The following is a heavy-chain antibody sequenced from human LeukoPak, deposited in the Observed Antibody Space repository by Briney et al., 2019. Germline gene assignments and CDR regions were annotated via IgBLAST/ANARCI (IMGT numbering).Heavy chain of an antibody. CDR1: GGSISSYY. D-gene: IGHD7-27*01. CDR2: IYYSGST. J-gene: IGHJ4*02. CDR3: ARLRTGEAGSDY. Sequence: PSETLSLTCTVSGGSISSYYWSWIRQPPGKGLEWIGYIYYSGSTNYNPSLKSRVTISVDTSKNQFSLKLSSVTAADTAVYYCARLRTGEAGSDYWGQGTLVTVSS. V-gene: IGHV4-59*01.